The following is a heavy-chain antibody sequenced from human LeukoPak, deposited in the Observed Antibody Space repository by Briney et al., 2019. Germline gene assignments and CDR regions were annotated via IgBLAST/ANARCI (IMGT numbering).Heavy chain of an antibody. CDR2: ISGSGGST. D-gene: IGHD4-17*01. CDR3: AKEDLGPVSRAGCLDY. J-gene: IGHJ4*02. Sequence: GGSLRLSCAASGFTFSSYAMSWVRQAPGKGLEWVSAISGSGGSTYYADSVKGRFTTSRDNSRNTLYLQMNSLRAEDTAVYYCAKEDLGPVSRAGCLDYWGQGTLVTVSS. CDR1: GFTFSSYA. V-gene: IGHV3-23*01.